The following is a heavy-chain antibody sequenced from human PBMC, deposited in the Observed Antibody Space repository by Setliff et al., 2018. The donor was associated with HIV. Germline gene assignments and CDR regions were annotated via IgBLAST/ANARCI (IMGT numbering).Heavy chain of an antibody. Sequence: ASVKVSCKASGYSFTNYYIHWVRQAPGQGLEWMGVINPSSGDTLYAQNFQGRVTITTETSATTAFMELSNLKSEDTAMYYCARSVVVYGGDSVPFDIWGPGTLVTVSS. CDR1: GYSFTNYY. CDR3: ARSVVVYGGDSVPFDI. V-gene: IGHV1-46*01. CDR2: INPSSGDT. D-gene: IGHD2-21*02. J-gene: IGHJ3*02.